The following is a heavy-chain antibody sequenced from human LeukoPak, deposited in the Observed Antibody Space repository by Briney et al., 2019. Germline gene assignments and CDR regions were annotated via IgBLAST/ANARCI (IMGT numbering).Heavy chain of an antibody. CDR2: ISAYNGNT. V-gene: IGHV1-18*01. D-gene: IGHD3-3*01. J-gene: IGHJ4*02. Sequence: ASAKVSCKASGYTFTSYGISWVRQAPGQGLEWMGWISAYNGNTNYAQKLQGRVTMTTDTSTSTAYMELRSLRSDDTAVYYCARVTPIKAFDFWSGYSLFDYWGQGTLVTVSS. CDR1: GYTFTSYG. CDR3: ARVTPIKAFDFWSGYSLFDY.